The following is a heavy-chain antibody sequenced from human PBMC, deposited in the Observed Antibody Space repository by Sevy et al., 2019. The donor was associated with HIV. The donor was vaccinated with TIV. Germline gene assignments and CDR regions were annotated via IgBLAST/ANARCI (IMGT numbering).Heavy chain of an antibody. CDR3: AKSLLGNNWGALDI. J-gene: IGHJ3*02. V-gene: IGHV3-66*01. Sequence: GGSLRLSCAASGFIVSSNYMSWVRQAPGKGLEWVSVIYSGGTTHYADSVRGRFTISRDTSKNTLHLQMNSLRAEDTAVYYCAKSLLGNNWGALDIWGQGTMVTVSS. D-gene: IGHD3-16*01. CDR2: IYSGGTT. CDR1: GFIVSSNY.